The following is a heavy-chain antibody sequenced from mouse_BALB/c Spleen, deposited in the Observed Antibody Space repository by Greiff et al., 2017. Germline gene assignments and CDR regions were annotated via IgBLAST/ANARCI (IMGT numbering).Heavy chain of an antibody. D-gene: IGHD1-1*01. J-gene: IGHJ2*01. CDR2: ISSGGST. CDR3: ARKGDYGFDY. Sequence: DVKLVESGGGLVKPGGSLKLSCAASGFTFSSYAMSWVRQTPEKRLEWVASISSGGSTYYPDSVKGRFTISRDNARNILYLQMSSLRSEDTAMYYCARKGDYGFDYWGQGTTLTVSS. V-gene: IGHV5-6-5*01. CDR1: GFTFSSYA.